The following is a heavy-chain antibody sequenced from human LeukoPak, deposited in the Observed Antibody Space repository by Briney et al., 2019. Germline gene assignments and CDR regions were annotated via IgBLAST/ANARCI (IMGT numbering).Heavy chain of an antibody. V-gene: IGHV4-39*07. CDR2: IYYSGST. CDR1: GGSISSSSYY. D-gene: IGHD6-19*01. Sequence: SETLSLTCTVSGGSISSSSYYWGWIRQPPGKGLEWIGSIYYSGSTYYNPSLKSRVTISVDTSKNQFSLKLGSVTAADTAVYYCARALSSGWYSYYYMDVWGKGTTVTVSS. CDR3: ARALSSGWYSYYYMDV. J-gene: IGHJ6*03.